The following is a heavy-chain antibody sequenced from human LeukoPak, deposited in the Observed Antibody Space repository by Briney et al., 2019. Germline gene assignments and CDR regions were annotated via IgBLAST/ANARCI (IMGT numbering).Heavy chain of an antibody. J-gene: IGHJ4*02. CDR3: ARIGAGSSRDY. V-gene: IGHV3-30*03. D-gene: IGHD6-13*01. CDR2: ISYDGSNK. Sequence: GGSLRLSCAASGFTFSSYGMHWVRQAPGKGLEWVAVISYDGSNKYHADSVKGRFTISRDNSKNTLYLQMNSLRAEDTAVYYCARIGAGSSRDYWGQGTLVTVS. CDR1: GFTFSSYG.